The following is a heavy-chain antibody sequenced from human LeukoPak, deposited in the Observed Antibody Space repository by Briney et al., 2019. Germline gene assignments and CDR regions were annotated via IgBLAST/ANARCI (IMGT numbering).Heavy chain of an antibody. J-gene: IGHJ4*02. CDR1: GGTFSSYA. V-gene: IGHV1-69*13. CDR3: ARVSYYDSSGYLDY. Sequence: GASVKVSCKASGGTFSSYAISWVRQAPGQGLEWMGGIIPIFGTANYTQKFQGRVTITADESTSTAYMELSSLRSEDTAVYYCARVSYYDSSGYLDYWGQGTLVTVSP. CDR2: IIPIFGTA. D-gene: IGHD3-22*01.